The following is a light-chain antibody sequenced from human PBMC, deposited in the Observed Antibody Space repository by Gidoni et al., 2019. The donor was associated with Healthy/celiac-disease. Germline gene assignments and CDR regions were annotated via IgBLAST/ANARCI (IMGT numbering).Light chain of an antibody. J-gene: IGKJ4*01. Sequence: DLVITPSPASLAVSLGERATINCKSSQSVLYSSNNKNYLAWYQQKPGQPPKLLIYWASTRESGVPDRFSGSGSGTDVTLTISSLQAEDVAVYYCQQYYSTPPLTFXGXTKVEIK. CDR3: QQYYSTPPLT. V-gene: IGKV4-1*01. CDR1: QSVLYSSNNKNY. CDR2: WAS.